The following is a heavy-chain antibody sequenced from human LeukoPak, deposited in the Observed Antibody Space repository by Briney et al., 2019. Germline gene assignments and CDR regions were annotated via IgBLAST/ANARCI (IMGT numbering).Heavy chain of an antibody. CDR2: MFGNGGT. CDR1: GGSTSSDY. Sequence: SETLSLTCSVSGGSTSSDYWSWIRQSPGNGLEWIGRMFGNGGTNYSPSFQRRATMSVDTSTRRLSLRLNSVTAADTAVYYCARQAAKKWDLPGSFDSWGQGILVTVSS. D-gene: IGHD1-26*01. J-gene: IGHJ4*02. V-gene: IGHV4-59*08. CDR3: ARQAAKKWDLPGSFDS.